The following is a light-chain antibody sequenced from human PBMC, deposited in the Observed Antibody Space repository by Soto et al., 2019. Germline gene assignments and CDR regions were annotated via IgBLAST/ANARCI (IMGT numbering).Light chain of an antibody. Sequence: QSVLTQPASVSGSPGQSITISCTGSTNDIGSYDLVSWYQQYPGKVPKLIIFDVNKRPSGVSNRFSGSKSGNTASLTISGLQAEDEADYYCYAYGTSNTLAFGGGTKVTVL. J-gene: IGLJ2*01. V-gene: IGLV2-23*02. CDR2: DVN. CDR1: TNDIGSYDL. CDR3: YAYGTSNTLA.